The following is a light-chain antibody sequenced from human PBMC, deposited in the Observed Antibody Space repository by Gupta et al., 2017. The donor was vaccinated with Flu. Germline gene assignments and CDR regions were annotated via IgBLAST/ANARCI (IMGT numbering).Light chain of an antibody. Sequence: SYALTQPPSVSVSPGKTARITCSGDALPKKFAYWYRQKSGQAPVLVIFEDTKRPSGIPERFSGTSSGTMATLTISGAQVEDEADYYCYSTDSTGDHGVFGGGTKLTVL. V-gene: IGLV3-10*01. CDR2: EDT. J-gene: IGLJ3*02. CDR1: ALPKKF. CDR3: YSTDSTGDHGV.